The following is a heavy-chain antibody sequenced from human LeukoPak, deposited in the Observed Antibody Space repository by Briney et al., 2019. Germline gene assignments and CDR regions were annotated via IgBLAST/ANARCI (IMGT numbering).Heavy chain of an antibody. J-gene: IGHJ4*02. CDR1: GFTFNDFW. D-gene: IGHD1-1*01. V-gene: IGHV3-7*03. CDR3: VRGTWELDF. Sequence: GGSLRLSCTASGFTFNDFWMSWVRQSSGKELEWVANIKEDGAATFYVDSVKGRFTISRDGAKNSVYLQMNSLRVEDTAVYYCVRGTWELDFWGQGAQVTVSS. CDR2: IKEDGAAT.